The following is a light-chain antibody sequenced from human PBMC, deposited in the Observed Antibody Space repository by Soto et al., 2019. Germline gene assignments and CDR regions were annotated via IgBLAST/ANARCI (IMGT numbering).Light chain of an antibody. CDR2: VAS. CDR1: QYISTY. CDR3: QESYSTS. J-gene: IGKJ1*01. V-gene: IGKV1-39*01. Sequence: DIQITQSPSSLSASVVDILTIICRASQYISTYLNWYQQQPGKAPNLLIYVASNLQSGVPSRFSGSGSGTDFTLTISSLKPEDIATYYCQESYSTSFGQGTKVDI.